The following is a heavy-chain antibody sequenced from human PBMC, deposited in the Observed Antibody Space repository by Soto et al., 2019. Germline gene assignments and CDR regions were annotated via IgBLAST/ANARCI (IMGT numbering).Heavy chain of an antibody. CDR3: AKGAVVVPAAPFDY. Sequence: GGSPILSCAAPGFTFSSYSLSWVPQAPGKGLEWVSAISGSGGSTYYADSVKGRFTISRDNSKNTLYLQMNSLRAEDTAVYYCAKGAVVVPAAPFDYWGQGTLVTVSS. D-gene: IGHD2-2*01. V-gene: IGHV3-23*01. CDR1: GFTFSSYS. CDR2: ISGSGGST. J-gene: IGHJ4*02.